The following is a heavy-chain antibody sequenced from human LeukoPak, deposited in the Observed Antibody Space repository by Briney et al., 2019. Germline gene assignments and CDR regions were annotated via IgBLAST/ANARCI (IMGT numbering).Heavy chain of an antibody. D-gene: IGHD6-13*01. CDR3: ARSGAYSPKSTWFDP. V-gene: IGHV4-34*01. CDR1: GGSFSDYY. Sequence: SETLSLTCAVYGGSFSDYYWTWIRQPPGRGLEWIGEINHSGSTNYNPSLKSRVTMSVDTSKNQFSLKLSSVTAADTAVYYCARSGAYSPKSTWFDPWGQGTLVTVSS. J-gene: IGHJ5*02. CDR2: INHSGST.